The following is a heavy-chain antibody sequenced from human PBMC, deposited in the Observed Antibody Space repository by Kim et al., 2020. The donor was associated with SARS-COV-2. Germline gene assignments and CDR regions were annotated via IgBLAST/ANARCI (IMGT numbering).Heavy chain of an antibody. Sequence: YYADSVKGRVTIYRDNSKNTLYLQMNSLRAEDTAVYYCAKTADYEDAFDIWGQGTMVTVSS. J-gene: IGHJ3*02. CDR3: AKTADYEDAFDI. D-gene: IGHD4-17*01. V-gene: IGHV3-23*01.